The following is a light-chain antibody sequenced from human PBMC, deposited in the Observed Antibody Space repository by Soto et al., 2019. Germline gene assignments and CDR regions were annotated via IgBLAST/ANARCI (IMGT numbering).Light chain of an antibody. CDR2: DAS. J-gene: IGKJ5*01. V-gene: IGKV3D-20*02. CDR1: QSFNSIY. CDR3: QQRSNWIT. Sequence: EIVMTQSPATLSVSPGDIATLSYRASQSFNSIYLAWYQQKPGQAPRLLIYDASYRATGIPARFSGSGSGTDFTLTISSLEPEDFAIYYCQQRSNWITLGQGTRLEIK.